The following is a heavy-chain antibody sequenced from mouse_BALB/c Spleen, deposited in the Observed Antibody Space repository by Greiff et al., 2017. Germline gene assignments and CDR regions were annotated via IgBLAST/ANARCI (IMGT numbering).Heavy chain of an antibody. V-gene: IGHV1-9*01. Sequence: QVQLQQSGAELMKPGASVKISCKATGYTFSSYWIEWVKQRPGHGLEWIGEILPGSGSTNYNEKFKGKATFTADTSSNTAYMQLSSLTSEDSAVYYCARSGQLGLGAWFAYWGQGTLVTVSA. CDR3: ARSGQLGLGAWFAY. D-gene: IGHD3-1*01. J-gene: IGHJ3*01. CDR1: GYTFSSYW. CDR2: ILPGSGST.